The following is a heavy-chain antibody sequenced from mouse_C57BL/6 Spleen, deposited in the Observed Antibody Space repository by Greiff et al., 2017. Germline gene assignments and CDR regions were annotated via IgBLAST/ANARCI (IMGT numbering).Heavy chain of an antibody. CDR2: IWWDDDK. D-gene: IGHD1-1*01. Sequence: LQQSGPGILQPSQTLSLTCSFSGFSLSTFGMGVGWIRQPSGKGLEWLAHIWWDDDKYYNPALKSRLTISKDTSKNQVFLKIANVDTADTATYYCARIDYYGSSYPAYWGQGTLVTVSA. J-gene: IGHJ3*01. CDR3: ARIDYYGSSYPAY. V-gene: IGHV8-8*01. CDR1: GFSLSTFGMG.